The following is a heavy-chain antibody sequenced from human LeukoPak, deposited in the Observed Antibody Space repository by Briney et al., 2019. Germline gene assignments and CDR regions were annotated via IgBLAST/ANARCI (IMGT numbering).Heavy chain of an antibody. J-gene: IGHJ4*02. CDR2: IKQDGSEK. V-gene: IGHV3-7*01. Sequence: GGSLRLSCAASGFTFSSYWMSWVRQAPGKGLEWVANIKQDGSEKYYVDSVKGRFTISRDNAKNLLYLQMNSLRAEDTAVYYCARGGILYDSSGYPWFYWGQGTLVTVSS. CDR3: ARGGILYDSSGYPWFY. CDR1: GFTFSSYW. D-gene: IGHD3-22*01.